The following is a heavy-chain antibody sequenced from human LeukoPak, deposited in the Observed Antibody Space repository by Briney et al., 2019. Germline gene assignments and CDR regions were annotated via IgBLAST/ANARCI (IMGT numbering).Heavy chain of an antibody. CDR2: ISTSGST. J-gene: IGHJ4*02. D-gene: IGHD3-16*02. V-gene: IGHV4-4*09. CDR1: AASISNYY. CDR3: AGRRSRCRYTSNY. Sequence: SETLSLTCAVSAASISNYYWSWIRQAPGKGLEWIGYISTSGSTNYNPSLKSRVSISLDTSKNRFSLNLNFVTAADTAVYYCAGRRSRCRYTSNYWGQGGLVTV.